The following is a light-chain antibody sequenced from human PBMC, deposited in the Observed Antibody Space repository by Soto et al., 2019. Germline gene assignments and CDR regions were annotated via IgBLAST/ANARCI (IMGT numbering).Light chain of an antibody. V-gene: IGKV1-5*01. Sequence: DIQMTQSPSTLSASVGDRVTITCRASQSISSWLAWYQQKPGKAPKLLIYDASSLESGVTSRFSGSGSETEFTLTISSLQPDDFATYYCQQYNSYSGTCGQGTKVEIK. J-gene: IGKJ1*01. CDR3: QQYNSYSGT. CDR2: DAS. CDR1: QSISSW.